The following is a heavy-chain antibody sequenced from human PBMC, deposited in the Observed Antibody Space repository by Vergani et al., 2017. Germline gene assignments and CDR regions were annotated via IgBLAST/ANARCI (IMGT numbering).Heavy chain of an antibody. D-gene: IGHD3-22*01. CDR3: ARTYYYDSSGYYYDYYYYGMDV. CDR1: GFTFSACP. J-gene: IGHJ6*02. CDR2: ISARYPST. Sequence: EVQLLQSGGGVIQPGGSVRLSCAASGFTFSACPMTWVRQAPGKGLEWVSAISARYPSTYYADSVKGRFTISRDNSKNMLYLQMNSLRAEDTAVYYCARTYYYDSSGYYYDYYYYGMDVWGQGTTVTVSS. V-gene: IGHV3-23*01.